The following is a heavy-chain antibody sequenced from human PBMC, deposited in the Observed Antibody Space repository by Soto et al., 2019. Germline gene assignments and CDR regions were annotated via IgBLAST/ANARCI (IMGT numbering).Heavy chain of an antibody. CDR3: VRQVYSGYDFYY. D-gene: IGHD5-12*01. J-gene: IGHJ4*02. CDR2: IYYTGST. CDR1: GGSVSSSSYY. V-gene: IGHV4-39*01. Sequence: SETLSLTCTVSGGSVSSSSYYWGWIRQPPGKGLEWIGRIYYTGSTSYNPSLKSRVTISVDTSKNQFSLRLSSVTAADTALYYCVRQVYSGYDFYYWGQGTLVTVSS.